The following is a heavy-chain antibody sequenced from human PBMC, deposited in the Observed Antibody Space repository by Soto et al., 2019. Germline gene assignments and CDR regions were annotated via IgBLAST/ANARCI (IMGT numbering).Heavy chain of an antibody. Sequence: ASVKVSCKASRYTFTSYYMNWVRPAPGQGLEWMGIINPRGGSTSYAQKFQGRVTMTRDTSTSTVYMELSSLSSEDTAVYYCASALYNYRSRTSDDHRGQAGLVA. CDR3: ASALYNYRSRTSDDH. CDR1: RYTFTSYY. D-gene: IGHD3-10*01. CDR2: INPRGGST. V-gene: IGHV1-46*01. J-gene: IGHJ4*02.